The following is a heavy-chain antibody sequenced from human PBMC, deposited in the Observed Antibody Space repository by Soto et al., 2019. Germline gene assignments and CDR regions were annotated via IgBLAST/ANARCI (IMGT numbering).Heavy chain of an antibody. J-gene: IGHJ4*02. V-gene: IGHV4-59*01. CDR1: GGSFSGYY. CDR2: IYYSGST. CDR3: ARVGGYSYGKTDY. Sequence: SETLSLTWAVYGGSFSGYYWSWIRQPPGKGLEWIGYIYYSGSTNYNPSLKSRVTISVDTSKNQFSLKLSSVTAADTAVYYCARVGGYSYGKTDYWGQGTLVTVSS. D-gene: IGHD5-18*01.